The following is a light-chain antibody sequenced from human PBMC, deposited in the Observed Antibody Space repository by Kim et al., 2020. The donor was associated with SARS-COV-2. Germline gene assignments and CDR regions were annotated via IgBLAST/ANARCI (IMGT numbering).Light chain of an antibody. Sequence: DIQITQSPSSLSASVGDRVTITCRSSRSITNSLNWYQQKAGTAPRLLIYAASSLQSGVPSRFSGSGSGTDFSLSISSLQPEDFATYYCQQSYSFPLFGGGTKVDIK. V-gene: IGKV1-39*01. CDR3: QQSYSFPL. CDR1: RSITNS. J-gene: IGKJ4*01. CDR2: AAS.